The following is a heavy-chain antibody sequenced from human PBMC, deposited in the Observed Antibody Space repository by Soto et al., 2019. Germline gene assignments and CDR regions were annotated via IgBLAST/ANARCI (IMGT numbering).Heavy chain of an antibody. Sequence: SETLSLTCTVSGGTISSGGYYWSWIRQHPGKGLEWIGYIYYSGSTYYNPSLKSRVTISVDTSKNQFSLKLSSVTAADTAVYYCARAPSYYDFWSGLFWFDPWGQGTLVTVSS. CDR1: GGTISSGGYY. CDR2: IYYSGST. V-gene: IGHV4-31*03. CDR3: ARAPSYYDFWSGLFWFDP. J-gene: IGHJ5*02. D-gene: IGHD3-3*01.